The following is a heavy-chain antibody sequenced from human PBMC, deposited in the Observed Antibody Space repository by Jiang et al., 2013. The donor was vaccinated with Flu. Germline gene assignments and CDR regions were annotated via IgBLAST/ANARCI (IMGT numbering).Heavy chain of an antibody. CDR1: GYSFTSYW. V-gene: IGHV5-51*03. CDR2: IYPGDSDT. Sequence: PGESLKISCKGSGYSFTSYWIGWVRQMPGKGLEWTGIIYPGDSDTRYSPSFQGQVTISADKSISTAYLQWSSLKASDTAMYYCARWGVVPAANRYYYYGMDVWGQGTTVTVSS. CDR3: ARWGVVPAANRYYYYGMDV. J-gene: IGHJ6*02. D-gene: IGHD2-2*01.